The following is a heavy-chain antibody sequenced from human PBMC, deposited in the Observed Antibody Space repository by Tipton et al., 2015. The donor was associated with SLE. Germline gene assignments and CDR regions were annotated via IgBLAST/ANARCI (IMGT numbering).Heavy chain of an antibody. J-gene: IGHJ6*03. D-gene: IGHD6-13*01. CDR3: AKDAVAAAQDYYMDV. V-gene: IGHV3-9*01. Sequence: SLRLSCAASGFTFDDYAMHWVRQAPGKGLEWVSGISWNSGSIGYADSVKGRFTISRGNAKNSLYLQMNSLRAEDTALYYCAKDAVAAAQDYYMDVWGKGTTVTVSS. CDR2: ISWNSGSI. CDR1: GFTFDDYA.